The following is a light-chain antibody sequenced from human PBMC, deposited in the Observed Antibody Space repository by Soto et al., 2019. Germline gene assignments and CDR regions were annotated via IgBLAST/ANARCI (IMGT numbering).Light chain of an antibody. CDR2: DAS. V-gene: IGKV3-11*01. CDR1: QSVGTY. CDR3: HQYGNAPWT. Sequence: EIVLTQSPATLSLSPGERATLSCRASQSVGTYLAWYRQKPGQAPRLLIYDASNRATGIPARFSGSGSGTDFALTLSRLEAEDFAVYYCHQYGNAPWTFGQGTKVDI. J-gene: IGKJ1*01.